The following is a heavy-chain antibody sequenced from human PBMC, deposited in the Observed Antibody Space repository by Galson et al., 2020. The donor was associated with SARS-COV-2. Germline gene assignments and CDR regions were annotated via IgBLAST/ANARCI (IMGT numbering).Heavy chain of an antibody. CDR3: ARRPRDWNCMDLDY. J-gene: IGHJ4*02. V-gene: IGHV5-51*01. CDR2: IFPGDTAI. CDR1: GYSFSSAW. D-gene: IGHD1-7*01. Sequence: HGESLKISCKGSGYSFSSAWIGWVRQMPGKGLEWMGIIFPGDTAIRYNPAFQGQVTISDDKSISTAYQEWSSLQVSDTAMYYCARRPRDWNCMDLDYWGQGTLVTGSS.